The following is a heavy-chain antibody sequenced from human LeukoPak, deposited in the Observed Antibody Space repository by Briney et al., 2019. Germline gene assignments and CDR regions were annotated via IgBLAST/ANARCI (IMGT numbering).Heavy chain of an antibody. CDR1: GGSISSYY. D-gene: IGHD3-10*01. Sequence: PSETLSLTCTVSGGSISSYYWSWIRQPPGKGLEWIGYIYYSGSTNYNPSLKSRVTISVDTSKNQFSLKLSSVTAADTAVYHCARHGLLWFGELLSSLDAFDIWGQGTMVTVSS. V-gene: IGHV4-59*08. J-gene: IGHJ3*02. CDR2: IYYSGST. CDR3: ARHGLLWFGELLSSLDAFDI.